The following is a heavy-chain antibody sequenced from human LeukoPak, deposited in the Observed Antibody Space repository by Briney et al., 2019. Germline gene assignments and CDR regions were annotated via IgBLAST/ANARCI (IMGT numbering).Heavy chain of an antibody. Sequence: KPSETLSLTCTVSGGSISSSSYYWGWIRQPPGKGLEWIGSIYYSGSTYYNPSLKSRVTISVDTSKNQFSLKLSSVTAADTAVYYCAVRGIAVAGNWGHWGQGTPVTVSS. CDR3: AVRGIAVAGNWGH. CDR2: IYYSGST. D-gene: IGHD6-19*01. V-gene: IGHV4-39*01. J-gene: IGHJ4*02. CDR1: GGSISSSSYY.